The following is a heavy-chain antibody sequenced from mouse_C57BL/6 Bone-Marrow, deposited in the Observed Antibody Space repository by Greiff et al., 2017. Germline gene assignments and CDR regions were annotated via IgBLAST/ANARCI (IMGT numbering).Heavy chain of an antibody. D-gene: IGHD1-1*01. CDR2: ISYDGSN. V-gene: IGHV3-6*01. CDR3: ARGPLYGSSPAWFAY. CDR1: GYSITSGYY. J-gene: IGHJ3*01. Sequence: VQLQQSGPGLVKPSQSLSLTCSVTGYSITSGYYWNWIRQFPGNKLEWMGYISYDGSNNYNPSLKNRISITRDTSKNQFFLKLNSVTTEDTATYYCARGPLYGSSPAWFAYWGQGTLVTVSA.